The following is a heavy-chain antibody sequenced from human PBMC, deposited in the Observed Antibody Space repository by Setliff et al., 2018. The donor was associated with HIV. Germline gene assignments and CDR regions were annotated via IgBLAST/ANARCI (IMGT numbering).Heavy chain of an antibody. CDR1: AFSVTSTRVA. V-gene: IGHV2-5*02. CDR2: VYWDDDK. Sequence: GSGPTLVNPTQTLTLTCTFSAFSVTSTRVAVGWIRQPPGKDLEWLALVYWDDDKHYTPSLKSRLTITKDTSKNQVVLTMTNMDPVDTATYYCARSTYYYGSGSYYYFDYWGQGTLVTVSS. CDR3: ARSTYYYGSGSYYYFDY. J-gene: IGHJ4*02. D-gene: IGHD3-10*01.